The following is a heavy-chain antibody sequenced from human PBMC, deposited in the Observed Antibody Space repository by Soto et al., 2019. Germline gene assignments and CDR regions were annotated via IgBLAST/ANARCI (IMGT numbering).Heavy chain of an antibody. V-gene: IGHV3-21*01. Sequence: EVQLVESGGDLVEPGGSLRLSCAASGFTFSYSMNWVRQAPGKGLEWVSSITSTSSHVYYAESVKGRFTIARDDAKNSLYIQMNNLRAEDTDVYYCSRGGGNYYASDYWGQGTLVTVSS. D-gene: IGHD1-26*01. CDR1: GFTFSYS. J-gene: IGHJ4*02. CDR2: ITSTSSHV. CDR3: SRGGGNYYASDY.